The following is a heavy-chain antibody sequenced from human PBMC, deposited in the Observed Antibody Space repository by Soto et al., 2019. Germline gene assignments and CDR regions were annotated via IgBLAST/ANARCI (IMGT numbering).Heavy chain of an antibody. CDR2: VSYDGSNK. D-gene: IGHD3-22*01. Sequence: GGSLRLSRAASGFTFSSYGVHWVRQAPGKGLEWVARVSYDGSNKHYADSVKGRFTISRDNSRNTLDLQMNSLRAEDTAVYYCAKDTYYYDRSGYYTYDHWGQGTQVTVSS. CDR3: AKDTYYYDRSGYYTYDH. CDR1: GFTFSSYG. J-gene: IGHJ4*02. V-gene: IGHV3-30*18.